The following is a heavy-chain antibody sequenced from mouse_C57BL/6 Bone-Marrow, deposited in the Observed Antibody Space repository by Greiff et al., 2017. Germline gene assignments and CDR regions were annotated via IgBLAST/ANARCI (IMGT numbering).Heavy chain of an antibody. CDR2: IWTGGGT. V-gene: IGHV2-9-1*01. D-gene: IGHD1-1*02. CDR3: ARTGDSHYGPWYFDV. CDR1: GFSLTSYA. Sequence: QVQLKQSGPGLVAPSQSLSFTCTVSGFSLTSYAISWVRQPPGKGLEWLGVIWTGGGTNYNSALKSRLSISKDNSKSQVFLKMNSLQTDDTARYYCARTGDSHYGPWYFDVWGTGTTVTVSS. J-gene: IGHJ1*03.